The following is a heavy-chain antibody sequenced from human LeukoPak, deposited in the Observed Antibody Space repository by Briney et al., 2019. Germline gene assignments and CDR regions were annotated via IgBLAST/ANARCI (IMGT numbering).Heavy chain of an antibody. CDR3: ARHQLRRASSGYYFDY. J-gene: IGHJ4*02. Sequence: SETLSLTCTVSGGSIRSSYYYWGWIRQPPGKGLEWIGSIYDSGSTYHNPSLKSRVTISVDTSKNQFSLKLSSVTAADTAVYYCARHQLRRASSGYYFDYWGQGTLVTVSS. CDR2: IYDSGST. V-gene: IGHV4-39*01. D-gene: IGHD3-22*01. CDR1: GGSIRSSYYY.